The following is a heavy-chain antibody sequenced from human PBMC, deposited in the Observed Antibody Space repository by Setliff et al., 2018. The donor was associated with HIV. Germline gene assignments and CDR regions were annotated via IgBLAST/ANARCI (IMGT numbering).Heavy chain of an antibody. Sequence: ASVKVSCKASGYTFTGYDMRWVRQAPGQGLEWMGWINPNSGGTNYAQKFQGWVTMTSDTSISTAYMELRRLRSEETAVYYCARGGVWTVVSTRYDAMDVWGQGTTVTVSS. CDR1: GYTFTGYD. CDR3: ARGGVWTVVSTRYDAMDV. CDR2: INPNSGGT. V-gene: IGHV1-2*04. J-gene: IGHJ6*02. D-gene: IGHD2-15*01.